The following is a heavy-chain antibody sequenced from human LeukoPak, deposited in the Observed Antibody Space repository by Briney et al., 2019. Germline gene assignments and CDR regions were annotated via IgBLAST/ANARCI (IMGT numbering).Heavy chain of an antibody. V-gene: IGHV3-30*03. CDR1: GFTFSSYG. CDR2: ISYDGSNK. CDR3: ARDLGSSGEDY. D-gene: IGHD6-19*01. J-gene: IGHJ4*02. Sequence: GGSLRLSCAASGFTFSSYGMHWVRQAPGKGLEWVAVISYDGSNKYYADSVKGRFTISRDNSKNTLYLQMNSLRAEDTAVYYCARDLGSSGEDYWGQGTLVTVSS.